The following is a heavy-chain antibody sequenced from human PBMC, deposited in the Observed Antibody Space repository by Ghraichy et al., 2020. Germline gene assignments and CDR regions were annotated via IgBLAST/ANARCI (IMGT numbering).Heavy chain of an antibody. CDR2: IKPNGGEK. D-gene: IGHD3-3*01. J-gene: IGHJ4*02. V-gene: IGHV3-7*04. CDR3: AKDGVWSSDY. Sequence: GGSLRLSCVASGFNFNKHWMNWVRQAPGKGLEWVAIIKPNGGEKYYVDSVKGRFTISRDNVGNSLYLQMNSLKVEDTAVYYCAKDGVWSSDYWGQGTLVTVSS. CDR1: GFNFNKHW.